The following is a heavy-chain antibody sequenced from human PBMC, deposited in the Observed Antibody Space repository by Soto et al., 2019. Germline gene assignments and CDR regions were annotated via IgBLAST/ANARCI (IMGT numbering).Heavy chain of an antibody. CDR1: GFTFRSYG. CDR3: AKGDMDTSMAMAFDN. D-gene: IGHD5-18*01. V-gene: IGHV3-30*18. J-gene: IGHJ4*02. Sequence: QVQLVESGGGVVQPGRSLRLSCAASGFTFRSYGLHWVRQAPGKVLEWVAVISHDGSKTYYTGSVEGRFTISRDNFKNTLYLQMDSMSTEDTGMYYCAKGDMDTSMAMAFDNWGQGTLVTVSS. CDR2: ISHDGSKT.